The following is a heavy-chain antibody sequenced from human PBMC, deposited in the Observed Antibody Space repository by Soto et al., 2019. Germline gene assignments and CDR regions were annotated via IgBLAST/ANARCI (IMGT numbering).Heavy chain of an antibody. V-gene: IGHV1-69*06. Sequence: QVQLVQSGAEVKKPGSSVKVSCKASGGTFSSYAISWVRQAPGQGLEWMGGIIPIFGTANYAQKSQGRVTITADKSTSTAYMELSSLRSEDTAVYYCARPDPYCSGGSCYYGMDVWGQGTTVTVSS. D-gene: IGHD2-15*01. CDR2: IIPIFGTA. J-gene: IGHJ6*02. CDR1: GGTFSSYA. CDR3: ARPDPYCSGGSCYYGMDV.